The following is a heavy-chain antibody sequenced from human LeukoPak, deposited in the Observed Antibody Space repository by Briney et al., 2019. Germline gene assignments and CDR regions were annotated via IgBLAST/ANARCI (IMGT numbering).Heavy chain of an antibody. CDR1: GGSICSYF. V-gene: IGHV4-4*07. J-gene: IGHJ4*02. CDR2: IYTSGST. D-gene: IGHD6-19*01. Sequence: SETLSLTCTVSGGSICSYFWSWIRQPAGKGLEWIGRIYTSGSTDYNPSLKSRITMSVDTSKNQFSLKLNSVTAADRAVYYCARGPRNSDWYSIDYWGQGTLATVSS. CDR3: ARGPRNSDWYSIDY.